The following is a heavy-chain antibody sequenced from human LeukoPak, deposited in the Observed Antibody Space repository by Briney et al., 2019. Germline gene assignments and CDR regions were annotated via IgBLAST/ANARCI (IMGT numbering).Heavy chain of an antibody. CDR3: ARKGIVVGDYYYYMDV. V-gene: IGHV4-34*01. Sequence: SETLSLTCAVYGGSFSGYYWSWIRQPPGKGLEWIGEINHSGSTNYNPSLKSRVTISVDTSKNQFSLKLSSVTAADTAVYYCARKGIVVGDYYYYMDVWGKGTTATVSS. D-gene: IGHD2-15*01. CDR2: INHSGST. CDR1: GGSFSGYY. J-gene: IGHJ6*03.